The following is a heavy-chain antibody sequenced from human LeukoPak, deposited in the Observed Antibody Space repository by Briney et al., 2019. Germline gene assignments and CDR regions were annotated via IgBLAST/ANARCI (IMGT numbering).Heavy chain of an antibody. CDR2: ISSSGSTI. D-gene: IGHD5-18*01. Sequence: GGTLRLSCAASGFTFSSYEMNWVRQAPGKGLEWVSYISSSGSTIYYADSVKGRFTISRDNAKNSLYLQMNSLRAEDTAVYYCARATDTGRYYFDYWGQGTLVTVSS. J-gene: IGHJ4*02. CDR3: ARATDTGRYYFDY. CDR1: GFTFSSYE. V-gene: IGHV3-48*03.